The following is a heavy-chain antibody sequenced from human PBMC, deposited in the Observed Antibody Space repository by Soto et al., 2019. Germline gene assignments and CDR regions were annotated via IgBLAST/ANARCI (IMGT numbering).Heavy chain of an antibody. Sequence: QVQLVQSGAEVKKPGTSVKVSCKASGYTFTGYYMHWVRQAPGQGLEWMGWINPNSGATNYAQKFQGMVAMTRDTSLSTAYMELSTLRSDDTAVYFCARAYGSGNYFNYWGQGTLVTVSS. J-gene: IGHJ4*02. CDR2: INPNSGAT. CDR1: GYTFTGYY. D-gene: IGHD3-10*01. CDR3: ARAYGSGNYFNY. V-gene: IGHV1-2*02.